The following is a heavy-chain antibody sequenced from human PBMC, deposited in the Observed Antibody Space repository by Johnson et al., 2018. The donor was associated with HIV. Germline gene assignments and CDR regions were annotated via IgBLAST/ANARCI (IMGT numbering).Heavy chain of an antibody. V-gene: IGHV3-30-3*01. CDR1: GFTFSSYA. D-gene: IGHD3-22*01. CDR3: ARRLYDSSSYYYLLGAFDI. J-gene: IGHJ3*02. Sequence: VQLVESGGGVVQPGRSLRLSCASSGFTFSSYAMHWVRQAPGKGLEWQAVISSDGNNKYYADSVKDRFTISRDNSKNTVYLQMNSLRAEDTAVYYCARRLYDSSSYYYLLGAFDIWGQGTMVTVS. CDR2: ISSDGNNK.